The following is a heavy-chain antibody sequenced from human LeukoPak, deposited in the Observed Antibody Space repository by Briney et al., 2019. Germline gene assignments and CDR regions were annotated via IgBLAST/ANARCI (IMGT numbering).Heavy chain of an antibody. Sequence: SETLSLTCTVSGGSISSGSYYWGWIRQPPGKGLEWNGYIYYSGSTNYNPSLKSRVTISVDTSKNQFSLKLSSVTAADTAVYYCARDSSPDTYYDILTGYDTWGQGTLVTVSS. CDR2: IYYSGST. V-gene: IGHV4-61*01. CDR3: ARDSSPDTYYDILTGYDT. J-gene: IGHJ5*02. D-gene: IGHD3-9*01. CDR1: GGSISSGSYY.